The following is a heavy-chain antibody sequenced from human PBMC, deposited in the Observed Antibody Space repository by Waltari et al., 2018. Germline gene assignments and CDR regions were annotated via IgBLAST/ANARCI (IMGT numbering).Heavy chain of an antibody. CDR3: SRAGSRQLWRLPDY. D-gene: IGHD5-18*01. CDR1: GFTCGDYA. V-gene: IGHV3-49*03. CDR2: NRTKASGETT. J-gene: IGHJ4*02. Sequence: EVQLVESGGGLVQPGRSLRLSCRASGFTCGDYAMSWFRQAPGKGLEWVGFNRTKASGETTEYAASVKGRFTVSRDDSKNIAYLQMNSLKTEDTAVYYCSRAGSRQLWRLPDYWGQGALVTVSS.